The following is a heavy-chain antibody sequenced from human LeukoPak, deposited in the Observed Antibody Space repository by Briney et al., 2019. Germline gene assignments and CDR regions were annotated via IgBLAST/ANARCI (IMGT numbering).Heavy chain of an antibody. V-gene: IGHV3-30*03. Sequence: QPGGSPKLSCAASGFTFSSYVMHWVRQAPGKGLEWVAIISNDGSRKYYAHSVEGRFTISRDNSKNTLYLQMDSLRAEDTAVYYCARDRAWNYFDYWGQGTLVTVSS. CDR1: GFTFSSYV. D-gene: IGHD3-3*01. J-gene: IGHJ4*02. CDR3: ARDRAWNYFDY. CDR2: ISNDGSRK.